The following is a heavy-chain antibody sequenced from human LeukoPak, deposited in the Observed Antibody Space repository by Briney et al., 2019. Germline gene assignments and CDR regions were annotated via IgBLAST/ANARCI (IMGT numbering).Heavy chain of an antibody. CDR1: GFTFSSYW. CDR2: IKQDGSEE. J-gene: IGHJ6*02. Sequence: GGSLRLSYAASGFTFSSYWMSWVRQAPGKGLEWVANIKQDGSEEYYVDSVKGRFTISRDNAKNSLYLQMNSLRAEDTAVYYCARGSPDYYYYYGMDVWGQGTTVTVSS. CDR3: ARGSPDYYYYYGMDV. V-gene: IGHV3-7*01.